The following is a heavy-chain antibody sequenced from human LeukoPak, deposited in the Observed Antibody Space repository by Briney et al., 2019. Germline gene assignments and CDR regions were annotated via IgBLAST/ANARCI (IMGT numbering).Heavy chain of an antibody. D-gene: IGHD3-10*01. Sequence: SVKVSCKASGGTFSSYAISLVRQAPGQGLEWMGGIIPIFGTANYAQKFQGRVTITTDESTSTAYMELSSLRSEDTAVYYCARVWFGELAHYYYYMDVWAKGPRSPSP. J-gene: IGHJ6*03. V-gene: IGHV1-69*05. CDR2: IIPIFGTA. CDR1: GGTFSSYA. CDR3: ARVWFGELAHYYYYMDV.